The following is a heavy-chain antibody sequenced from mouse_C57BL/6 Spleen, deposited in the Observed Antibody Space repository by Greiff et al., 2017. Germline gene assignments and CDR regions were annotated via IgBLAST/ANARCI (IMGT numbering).Heavy chain of an antibody. Sequence: EVQRVESGGGLVKPGGSLKLSCAASGFTFSSYAMSWFRQTPEKRLEWVATISDGGSYTYYPDNVKGRFTISRDNAKNNLYLQMSHLKSEDTAMYYCASTGVDYWGQGTSVTVSS. CDR2: ISDGGSYT. CDR1: GFTFSSYA. J-gene: IGHJ4*01. V-gene: IGHV5-4*01. CDR3: ASTGVDY.